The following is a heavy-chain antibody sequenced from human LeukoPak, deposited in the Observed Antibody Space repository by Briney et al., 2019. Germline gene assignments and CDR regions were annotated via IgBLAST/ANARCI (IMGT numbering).Heavy chain of an antibody. D-gene: IGHD3-10*01. CDR1: GGSFSGYY. Sequence: SETLSLTCAVYGGSFSGYYWSWIRQPPGKGLEWIGEINHSGSTNYNPSLKSRVTISVDTSKNQFSLKLSSVTAADTAVYYCARDGYYGSGSYAWFDPWGQGTLVTVSS. CDR2: INHSGST. CDR3: ARDGYYGSGSYAWFDP. V-gene: IGHV4-34*01. J-gene: IGHJ5*02.